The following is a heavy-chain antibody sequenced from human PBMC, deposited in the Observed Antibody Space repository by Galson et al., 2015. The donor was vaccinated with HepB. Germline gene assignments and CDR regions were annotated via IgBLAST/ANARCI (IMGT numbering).Heavy chain of an antibody. D-gene: IGHD2-15*01. CDR3: ERGGFVVGVAAKQNNWFDP. Sequence: SVKVSCKVSGYTFSSYSITWVRQAPGQGLEWMGWISAYNRKTNYAQKFQGRVTMTTDTSTSTAYMGLRRLRSDDTAVYYCERGGFVVGVAAKQNNWFDPWGQGTLVTVSS. J-gene: IGHJ5*02. CDR2: ISAYNRKT. CDR1: GYTFSSYS. V-gene: IGHV1-18*01.